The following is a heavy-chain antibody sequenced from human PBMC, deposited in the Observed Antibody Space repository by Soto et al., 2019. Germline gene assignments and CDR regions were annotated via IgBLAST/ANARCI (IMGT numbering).Heavy chain of an antibody. CDR2: ISYDGSNK. CDR3: ARPARDFWSGYPSHYFDY. Sequence: GGSLRLSCAACGFTFSSYAMHWVRQAPGKGLEWVAVISYDGSNKYYADSVKGRFTISRDNSKNTLYLQMNSLRAEDTAVYYCARPARDFWSGYPSHYFDYWGQGTLVTVSS. D-gene: IGHD3-3*01. V-gene: IGHV3-30-3*01. CDR1: GFTFSSYA. J-gene: IGHJ4*02.